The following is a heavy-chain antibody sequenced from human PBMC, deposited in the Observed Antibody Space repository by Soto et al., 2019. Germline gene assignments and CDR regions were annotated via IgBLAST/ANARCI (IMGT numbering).Heavy chain of an antibody. D-gene: IGHD6-6*01. CDR3: ARDWGSSDL. Sequence: QVQLVQSGSELKKPGASVKVSFRASVYSVTSDAMNWVRQAPGQGLEWMGWINTNTVNPTYAQGFTGRFVFSLDTSVSTAYLQIYGLKAEDSAVYYCARDWGSSDLWGQGTLVTVSS. V-gene: IGHV7-4-1*01. CDR1: VYSVTSDA. CDR2: INTNTVNP. J-gene: IGHJ4*02.